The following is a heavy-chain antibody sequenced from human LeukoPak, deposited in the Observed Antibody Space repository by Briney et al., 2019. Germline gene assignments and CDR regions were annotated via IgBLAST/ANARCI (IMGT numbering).Heavy chain of an antibody. CDR3: ARGSVQLWLRDTYYYMDV. D-gene: IGHD5-18*01. V-gene: IGHV3-20*04. CDR2: INWNGRIT. Sequence: GESLRLACPASGFTFDDYAMNWVRPLPGRGLEWVSGINWNGRITEYADSVKDRFTISRQNTKNSLYLYMNNLGGEDTALYFCARGSVQLWLRDTYYYMDVWGKGTTVTVSS. CDR1: GFTFDDYA. J-gene: IGHJ6*03.